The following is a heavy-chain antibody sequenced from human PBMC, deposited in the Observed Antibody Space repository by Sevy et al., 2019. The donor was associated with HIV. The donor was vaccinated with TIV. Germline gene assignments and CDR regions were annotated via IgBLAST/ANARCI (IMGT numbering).Heavy chain of an antibody. Sequence: GGSLRLSCAASEITLSNYAMNWVRQAPERGLEWVSAISGSGGSTYYADSVKGRFTISRDNSKNTLSLQMHSLRVEDTAVYYCAKDRAVLVGDAFDLWGQGTMVTVSS. CDR3: AKDRAVLVGDAFDL. D-gene: IGHD2-15*01. V-gene: IGHV3-23*01. J-gene: IGHJ3*01. CDR1: EITLSNYA. CDR2: ISGSGGST.